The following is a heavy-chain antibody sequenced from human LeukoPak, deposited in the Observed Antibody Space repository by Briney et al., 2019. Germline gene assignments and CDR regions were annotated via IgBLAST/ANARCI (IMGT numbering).Heavy chain of an antibody. CDR3: ARHLAPSSGYLTLDY. CDR2: IYYTGIS. V-gene: IGHV4-59*08. D-gene: IGHD3-22*01. J-gene: IGHJ4*02. Sequence: SETLSLTCTVSGGSISPYYWSWIRQSPGKGLEWIAHIYYTGISDHNPSLKSRVSISADTSKNQFSLKLSSVTAADTAIYYCARHLAPSSGYLTLDYWGQGTLVTVSS. CDR1: GGSISPYY.